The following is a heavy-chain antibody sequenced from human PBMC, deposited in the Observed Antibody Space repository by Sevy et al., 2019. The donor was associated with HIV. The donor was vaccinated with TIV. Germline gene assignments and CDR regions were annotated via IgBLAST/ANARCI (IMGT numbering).Heavy chain of an antibody. CDR3: AKDKRVRGVIMGTYIDY. CDR2: ISWNSGSI. D-gene: IGHD3-10*01. CDR1: GFTFDDYA. V-gene: IGHV3-9*01. Sequence: GGSLRLSCAASGFTFDDYAMHWVRQAPGKGLEWVSGISWNSGSIGYADSVKGRFTISRDNAKNSLYLQMNSLRAEDTALHYCAKDKRVRGVIMGTYIDYWGQGTLVTVSS. J-gene: IGHJ4*02.